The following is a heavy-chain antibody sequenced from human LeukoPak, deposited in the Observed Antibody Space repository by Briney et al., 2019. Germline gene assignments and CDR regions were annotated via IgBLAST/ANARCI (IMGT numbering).Heavy chain of an antibody. Sequence: ASVKVSCKASGYTFTSYAMNWVRQAPGQGLEWMGWINTKTGIPTYAQGFTGRFVFSLDTSVSTAYLQISSLKAEDTAVYYCARGYEDSGWYFHHWGQGTLVTVSS. J-gene: IGHJ1*01. V-gene: IGHV7-4-1*02. D-gene: IGHD6-25*01. CDR1: GYTFTSYA. CDR3: ARGYEDSGWYFHH. CDR2: INTKTGIP.